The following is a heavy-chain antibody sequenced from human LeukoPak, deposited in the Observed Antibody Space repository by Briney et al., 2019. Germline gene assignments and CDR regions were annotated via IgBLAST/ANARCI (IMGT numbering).Heavy chain of an antibody. D-gene: IGHD1-26*01. CDR3: AKDRGGSLYYFDY. CDR2: ISWNSGSI. Sequence: PGRSLRLSCAASGFTFDDYAMHSVRQAPGKGLEWVSGISWNSGSIGYADSVKGRFTISRDNAKNSLYLQMNSLRAEDTALYYCAKDRGGSLYYFDYWGQGTLVTVSS. V-gene: IGHV3-9*01. J-gene: IGHJ4*02. CDR1: GFTFDDYA.